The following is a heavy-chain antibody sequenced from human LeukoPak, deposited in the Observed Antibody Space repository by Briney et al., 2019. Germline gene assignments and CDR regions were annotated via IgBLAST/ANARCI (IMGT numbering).Heavy chain of an antibody. CDR1: GYTFTTYG. D-gene: IGHD4-17*01. J-gene: IGHJ4*02. Sequence: GASVKVSCKASGYTFTTYGISWVRQAPGQGLEWMGWISAYNGNTNYAQKLQGRVTMTTDTSTSTAYMELRSLRSDDTAVYYCATYRVRYYFDYWGQGTLVTVSS. CDR3: ATYRVRYYFDY. V-gene: IGHV1-18*01. CDR2: ISAYNGNT.